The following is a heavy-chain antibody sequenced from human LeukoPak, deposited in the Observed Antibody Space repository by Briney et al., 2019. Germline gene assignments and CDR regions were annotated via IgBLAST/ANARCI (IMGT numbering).Heavy chain of an antibody. D-gene: IGHD3-10*01. CDR3: ARDPSEGRSDYLDY. V-gene: IGHV3-30*01. CDR2: ISSDASIT. Sequence: GGSLTLSCTVPGFSLGTYARNWVRQAPGKGFEWVAVISSDASITVYPDSMRGRFTISRDNSKNTLYLDMNNLRGEDTALYFCARDPSEGRSDYLDYWGQGTLVTVSS. J-gene: IGHJ4*02. CDR1: GFSLGTYA.